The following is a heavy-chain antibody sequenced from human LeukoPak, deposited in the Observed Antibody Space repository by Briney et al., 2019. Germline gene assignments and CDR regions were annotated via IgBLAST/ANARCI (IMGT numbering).Heavy chain of an antibody. CDR2: IYYSGST. J-gene: IGHJ3*02. CDR1: GGSISSYY. D-gene: IGHD4-23*01. Sequence: PSETLSLTCTLSGGSISSYYWSWIRQPPGKGLEWIGYIYYSGSTNYNPSLKSRVTISVDTSKNQFSLKLSSVTAADTAVYYCARVWWYGGNSGGATGAFDIWGQGTMVTVSS. CDR3: ARVWWYGGNSGGATGAFDI. V-gene: IGHV4-59*01.